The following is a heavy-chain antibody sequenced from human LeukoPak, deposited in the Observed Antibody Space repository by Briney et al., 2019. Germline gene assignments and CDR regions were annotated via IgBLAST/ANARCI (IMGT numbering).Heavy chain of an antibody. CDR2: INPNSGGT. CDR1: GYTFTGYY. D-gene: IGHD3-3*01. J-gene: IGHJ6*03. Sequence: ASVKVSCKASGYTFTGYYMHWLRQAPGQGLEWMGWINPNSGGTDYAQKFQGRVTMTRDTSISTAYMELSRLRSDDTAVYYCARHGDDFWSDAHYYYYMDVWGKGTTVTVSS. V-gene: IGHV1-2*02. CDR3: ARHGDDFWSDAHYYYYMDV.